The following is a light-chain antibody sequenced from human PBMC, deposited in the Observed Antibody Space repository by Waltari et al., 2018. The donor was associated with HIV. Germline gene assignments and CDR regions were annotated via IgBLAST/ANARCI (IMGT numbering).Light chain of an antibody. CDR1: SGHNSYA. Sequence: QLVLTQSPSASASLGASAKLTCTLSSGHNSYAIAWHRQQPEKGPRYLMKLKSDGSHKKGDGIPNRISGSSSGAERYLAISSLQSEDEGDYYIQTWATGIRVFGGGTKLTGL. CDR3: QTWATGIRV. CDR2: LKSDGSH. V-gene: IGLV4-69*01. J-gene: IGLJ3*02.